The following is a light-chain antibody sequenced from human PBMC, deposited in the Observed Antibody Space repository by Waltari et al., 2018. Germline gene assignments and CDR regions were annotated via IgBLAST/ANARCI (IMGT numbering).Light chain of an antibody. CDR3: QQYNGR. V-gene: IGKV1-5*03. Sequence: DIQMTPSPSTLSASVGDRVTITCRASQNISNLLAWYQQKPGKAPKYLISNASNLESGVPSRFSGSGSGTEFTLTISSLQPDDFASYYCQQYNGRFGQGTKVEMK. CDR1: QNISNL. CDR2: NAS. J-gene: IGKJ1*01.